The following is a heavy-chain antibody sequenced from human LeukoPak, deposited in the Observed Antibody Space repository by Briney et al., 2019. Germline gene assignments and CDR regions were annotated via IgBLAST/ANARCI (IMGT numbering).Heavy chain of an antibody. CDR2: IYSGGST. D-gene: IGHD3-10*01. Sequence: GGSLRLSCAASGFTVSSNYMSWVRQAPGKGLGWVSVIYSGGSTYYADSVKGRFTISRDNSKNTLYLQMNSLRAEDTAVYYCAREGGFPYGSGSYYVWGKGTTVTISS. CDR3: AREGGFPYGSGSYYV. J-gene: IGHJ6*04. V-gene: IGHV3-53*01. CDR1: GFTVSSNY.